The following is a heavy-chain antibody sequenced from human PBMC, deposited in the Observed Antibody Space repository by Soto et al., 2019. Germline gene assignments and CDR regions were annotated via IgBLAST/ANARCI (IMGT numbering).Heavy chain of an antibody. D-gene: IGHD3-22*01. V-gene: IGHV4-30-2*01. CDR3: ARGINYYDSSGDSWFDP. CDR1: GDSISSGNYS. CDR2: IYHTGTT. Sequence: PSETLSLTCTVSGDSISSGNYSWTWIRQPPGKGLEWIGYIYHTGTTYYNMSLKSRVTISVDRSKNQFSLKLSSVTAADTAVYYCARGINYYDSSGDSWFDPWGQGTLVTVSS. J-gene: IGHJ5*02.